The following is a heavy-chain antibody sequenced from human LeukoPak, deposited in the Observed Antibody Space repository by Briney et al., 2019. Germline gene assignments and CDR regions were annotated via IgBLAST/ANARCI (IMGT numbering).Heavy chain of an antibody. V-gene: IGHV4-34*01. CDR3: ARKRASGSRLKNWFDP. J-gene: IGHJ5*02. CDR2: INHSGCT. D-gene: IGHD6-13*01. Sequence: SETLSLTCAVYGGSFSGYYWSWIRQPPGKGLEWIGEINHSGCTNYNPSLKSRVTISVDTSKNQFSLKLSSVTAADTAVYYCARKRASGSRLKNWFDPWGQGTLVTVSS. CDR1: GGSFSGYY.